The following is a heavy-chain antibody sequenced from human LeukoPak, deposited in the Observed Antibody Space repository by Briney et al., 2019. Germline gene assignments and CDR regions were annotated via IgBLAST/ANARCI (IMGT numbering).Heavy chain of an antibody. V-gene: IGHV4-38-2*02. Sequence: SETLSLTCTVSGYSISSGYYWGWIRQPPGKGLEWIGSIYHTGSTYYNPSLKSRVTISVDTSKNQFSLKLSSVTAADTAVYSCAREGGSNYGNWFDPWGQGTLVTVSS. CDR1: GYSISSGYY. J-gene: IGHJ5*02. CDR3: AREGGSNYGNWFDP. D-gene: IGHD4-11*01. CDR2: IYHTGST.